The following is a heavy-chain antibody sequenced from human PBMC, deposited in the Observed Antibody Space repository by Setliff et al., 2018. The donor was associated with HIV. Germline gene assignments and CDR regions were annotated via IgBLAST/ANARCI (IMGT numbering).Heavy chain of an antibody. CDR1: GYSFTSYW. D-gene: IGHD6-25*01. J-gene: IGHJ4*02. CDR2: IYPGDSDT. CDR3: VRYIGAAAGYIDH. V-gene: IGHV5-51*01. Sequence: PGESLKISCKGSGYSFTSYWIGWVRQMPGRGLEWMGIIYPGDSDTRYSPSFQGQVTISADKSISTAYLQWSSLKASDTAMYYCVRYIGAAAGYIDHWGQGTLVTVSS.